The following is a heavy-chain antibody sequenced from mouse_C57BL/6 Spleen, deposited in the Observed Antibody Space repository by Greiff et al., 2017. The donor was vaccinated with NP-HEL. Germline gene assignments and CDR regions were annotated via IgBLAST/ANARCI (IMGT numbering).Heavy chain of an antibody. Sequence: EVHLVESGAELVKPGASVKLSCTASGFNIKDYYMHWVKQRTEQGLEWIGRIDPEDGETKYAPKFQGKATITADTSSYTAYLQLSSLTSEDTAVYYCASYGNYVAWFAYWGQGTLVTVSA. D-gene: IGHD2-1*01. CDR2: IDPEDGET. J-gene: IGHJ3*01. CDR3: ASYGNYVAWFAY. V-gene: IGHV14-2*01. CDR1: GFNIKDYY.